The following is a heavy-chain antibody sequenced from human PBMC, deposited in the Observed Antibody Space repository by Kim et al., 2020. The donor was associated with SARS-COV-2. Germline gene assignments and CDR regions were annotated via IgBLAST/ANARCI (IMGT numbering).Heavy chain of an antibody. CDR2: IDHSGST. Sequence: SETLSLTCAVYGGSFNGYYWSWIRQPPGKGLEWIGDIDHSGSTHHNSSLKSRVSITVDTSKNQISLKMSSVTAADTGADYCAGGPRTRG. J-gene: IGHJ1*01. D-gene: IGHD3-10*01. V-gene: IGHV4-34*01. CDR1: GGSFNGYY. CDR3: AGGPRT.